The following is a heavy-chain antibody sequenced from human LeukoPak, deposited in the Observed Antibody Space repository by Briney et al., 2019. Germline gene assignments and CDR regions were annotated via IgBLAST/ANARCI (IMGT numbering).Heavy chain of an antibody. J-gene: IGHJ4*02. D-gene: IGHD3-10*01. CDR1: GFSFRHYG. V-gene: IGHV3-30*02. Sequence: GGSLRLSCAASGFSFRHYGMYWVRQAPGKGLEWVSFIRDDGDAQYYADSVKGRFTISRDNSRNTLYLQMNGLRAEDTAVYYCARGERMVRGVINYWGQGTLVTVSS. CDR2: IRDDGDAQ. CDR3: ARGERMVRGVINY.